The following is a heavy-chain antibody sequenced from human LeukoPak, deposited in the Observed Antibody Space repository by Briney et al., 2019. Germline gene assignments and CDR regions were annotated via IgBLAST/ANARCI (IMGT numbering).Heavy chain of an antibody. D-gene: IGHD2-15*01. CDR1: GFTFSSYS. J-gene: IGHJ6*02. CDR2: ISSSSSYI. CDR3: ARERWHCRVNCYSVYYYALDV. V-gene: IGHV3-21*01. Sequence: GGSLRLSCAASGFTFSSYSMNWVRQAPGKGLEWVSSISSSSSYIYYADSVKGRFTISRDNAKNSLYLQMNSLRAEDTAVYYCARERWHCRVNCYSVYYYALDVWGQGTTVTVSS.